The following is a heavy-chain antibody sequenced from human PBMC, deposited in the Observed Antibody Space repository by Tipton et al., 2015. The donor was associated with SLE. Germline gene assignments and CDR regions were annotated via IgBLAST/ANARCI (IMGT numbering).Heavy chain of an antibody. J-gene: IGHJ3*02. CDR1: GFTFDDYA. Sequence: RSLRLSCAASGFTFDDYAMHWVRQAPGKGLEWVSGISWNSGSIGYADSVKGRFTISRDNAKNSLYLQMNSLRAEDMALYYCAKDKGSGSYYDAFDIWGQGTMVTVSS. CDR2: ISWNSGSI. CDR3: AKDKGSGSYYDAFDI. D-gene: IGHD1-26*01. V-gene: IGHV3-9*03.